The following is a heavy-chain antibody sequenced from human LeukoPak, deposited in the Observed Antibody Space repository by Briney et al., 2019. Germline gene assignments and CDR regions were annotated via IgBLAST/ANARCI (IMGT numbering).Heavy chain of an antibody. CDR3: ARVSNNYYYFYMDV. D-gene: IGHD2/OR15-2a*01. Sequence: GGSLRLSCAASGFTFSNYWMSWVRQAPGKGLEWVANINQDGGEKYYVDSVKGRFTISRDNAKNSLYLQMNSLRAEDTAVYYCARVSNNYYYFYMDVWGKGTTVTVSS. J-gene: IGHJ6*03. CDR1: GFTFSNYW. CDR2: INQDGGEK. V-gene: IGHV3-7*01.